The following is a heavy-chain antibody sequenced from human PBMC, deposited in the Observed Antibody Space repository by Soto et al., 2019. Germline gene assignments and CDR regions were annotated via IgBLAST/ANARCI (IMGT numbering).Heavy chain of an antibody. J-gene: IGHJ4*02. CDR2: IYYSGST. D-gene: IGHD5-12*01. Sequence: SVTLSLTCTVSGGSISSYYWSWIRQPPGKGLEWIGYIYYSGSTNYNPSLKSRVTISVDTSKNQFSLKLSSVTAADTAVYYCARSVVGYPLDYWGKGTLVPVS. V-gene: IGHV4-59*08. CDR1: GGSISSYY. CDR3: ARSVVGYPLDY.